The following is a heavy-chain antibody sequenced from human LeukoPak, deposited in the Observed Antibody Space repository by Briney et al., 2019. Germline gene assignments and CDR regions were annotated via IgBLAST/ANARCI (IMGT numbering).Heavy chain of an antibody. D-gene: IGHD3-22*01. CDR3: AKASNYYDSSGYYPRFDY. V-gene: IGHV3-23*01. Sequence: GGSLRLSCAASGFTFSSYAMSWVRQAPGKGLEWVSAISGSGGSTYYADSVKGRFTISRDNSKNTLYLQMNSLRAEDTAVYYCAKASNYYDSSGYYPRFDYWGQGTPVTVSS. CDR2: ISGSGGST. CDR1: GFTFSSYA. J-gene: IGHJ4*02.